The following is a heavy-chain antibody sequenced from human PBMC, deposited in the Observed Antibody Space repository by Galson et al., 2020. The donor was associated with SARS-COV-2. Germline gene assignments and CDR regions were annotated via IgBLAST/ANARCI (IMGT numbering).Heavy chain of an antibody. V-gene: IGHV4-61*08. D-gene: IGHD1-26*01. CDR2: IYNNGNT. J-gene: IGHJ6*02. CDR3: VRDRRRIVAGESYSYFYGMDV. CDR1: GGYVSSGDFY. Sequence: ASETLSLTCSVSGGYVSSGDFYWAWVRQPPGKGLEWIGDIYNNGNTKYNPSLKSRVTVSVDTSKNQFSLNLRYVTAADTAVYYCVRDRRRIVAGESYSYFYGMDVWGQGTAVTVSS.